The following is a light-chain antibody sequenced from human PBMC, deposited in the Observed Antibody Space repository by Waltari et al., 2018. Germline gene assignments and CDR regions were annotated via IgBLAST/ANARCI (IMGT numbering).Light chain of an antibody. J-gene: IGLJ2*01. CDR2: EVT. V-gene: IGLV2-23*02. Sequence: QSALTPPASVSGSPGQSITIPCTGTSSDVGMYNLVSCYQQHPGEVPKLMIYEVTKRPSGVSDRFSGSKSGNTASLTISGLQAEDEADYFCCSFAGRGFSVIFGGGTKLTVL. CDR3: CSFAGRGFSVI. CDR1: SSDVGMYNL.